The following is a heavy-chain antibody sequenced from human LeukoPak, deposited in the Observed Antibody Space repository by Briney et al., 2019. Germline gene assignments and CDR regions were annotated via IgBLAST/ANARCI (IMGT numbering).Heavy chain of an antibody. V-gene: IGHV4-59*01. CDR1: GDSIIGYY. CDR2: IYNTVDT. Sequence: SETLSLTCTVSGDSIIGYYWSWIRQSPGKRLEWIGYIYNTVDTTYNPSLESRVTISLDMSNKQFSLRLSSVTAADTAVYYCARRRYYDSTGYNPTYYFDCWGQGILVTVSS. CDR3: ARRRYYDSTGYNPTYYFDC. J-gene: IGHJ4*01. D-gene: IGHD3-22*01.